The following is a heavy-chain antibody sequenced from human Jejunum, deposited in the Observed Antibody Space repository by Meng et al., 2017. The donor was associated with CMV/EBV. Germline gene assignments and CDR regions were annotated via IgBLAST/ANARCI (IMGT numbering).Heavy chain of an antibody. CDR2: VNPNSGKT. CDR1: GYPFTNYE. V-gene: IGHV1-8*01. Sequence: KVSCKASGYPFTNYEIYWVRQATGQGPEWMGWVNPNSGKTGYAQKFQGRLIMSRNSSIDTAYLELSSRRSDDTAVYYCARRRNWFDSWGQGTLVTVSS. J-gene: IGHJ5*01. CDR3: ARRRNWFDS.